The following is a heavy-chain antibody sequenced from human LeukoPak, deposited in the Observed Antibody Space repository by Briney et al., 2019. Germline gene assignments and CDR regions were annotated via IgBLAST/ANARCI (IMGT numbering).Heavy chain of an antibody. J-gene: IGHJ4*02. CDR3: AKLRGSYWYYFDY. CDR1: GFTVSSNY. V-gene: IGHV3-53*01. Sequence: GGSLRLSCAASGFTVSSNYMSWVRQAPGKGLEWVSVIYSGGTIYYADSVKGRFTISRDNSKNSLYLQMNSLRAEDTAVYYCAKLRGSYWYYFDYWGQGTLVTVSS. CDR2: IYSGGTI. D-gene: IGHD1-26*01.